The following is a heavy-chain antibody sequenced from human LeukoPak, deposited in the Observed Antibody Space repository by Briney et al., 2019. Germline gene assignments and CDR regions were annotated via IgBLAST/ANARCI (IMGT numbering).Heavy chain of an antibody. J-gene: IGHJ4*02. CDR2: IGTAGDT. CDR3: ARGVKYSSGWYALYDY. V-gene: IGHV3-13*01. Sequence: GGSLRLSCAASGFTFSSYDVHWVRQATGEGLEWVSAIGTAGDTYYPGSVKGRFTISRENAKNSLYLQMNSLRAGDTAVYYCARGVKYSSGWYALYDYWGQGTLVTVSS. CDR1: GFTFSSYD. D-gene: IGHD6-19*01.